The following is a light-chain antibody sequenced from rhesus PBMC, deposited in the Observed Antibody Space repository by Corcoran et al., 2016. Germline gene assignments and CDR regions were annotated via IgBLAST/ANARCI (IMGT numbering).Light chain of an antibody. CDR2: GVT. J-gene: IGLJ1*01. CDR3: CSYTTSHTYI. Sequence: QSVPTQPPSVSGSPGQSVTISCTGTSSDIGRYNYVSWYQQHPGKAPKLIIYGVTSRPSGVSDRFSGSKSGNTASLTISGLQAEDEADYSCCSYTTSHTYIFGSGTRLTVL. CDR1: SSDIGRYNY. V-gene: IGLV2S7*01.